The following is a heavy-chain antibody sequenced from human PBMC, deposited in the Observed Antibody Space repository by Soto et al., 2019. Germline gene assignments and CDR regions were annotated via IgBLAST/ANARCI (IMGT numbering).Heavy chain of an antibody. CDR3: ARFSGGVYNTYYFYYGMDV. D-gene: IGHD2-15*01. CDR2: ITTYNGDT. Sequence: ASVNVSCKASGYSFTSYCISCVRQAPGQGLDWMGWITTYNGDTKYAQYLQGRVTMTTDTSTSTAYMELRSLRSDDTAVYYCARFSGGVYNTYYFYYGMDVWGQGTTVTVSS. CDR1: GYSFTSYC. J-gene: IGHJ6*02. V-gene: IGHV1-18*04.